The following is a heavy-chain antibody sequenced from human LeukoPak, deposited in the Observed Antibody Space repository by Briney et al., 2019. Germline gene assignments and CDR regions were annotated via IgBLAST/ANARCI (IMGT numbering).Heavy chain of an antibody. D-gene: IGHD2-2*01. CDR3: ARWGYCSSTSCPNTFISYYYYYMDV. V-gene: IGHV4-59*01. J-gene: IGHJ6*03. CDR2: IYYSGST. Sequence: PSETLSLTCTVSGDSISSYYWSWIRQPPGKGLEWIGYIYYSGSTNYNPSLKSRVTISVDTSKNQFSLKLSSVTAEDTAVYYCARWGYCSSTSCPNTFISYYYYYMDVWGKGTTVTISS. CDR1: GDSISSYY.